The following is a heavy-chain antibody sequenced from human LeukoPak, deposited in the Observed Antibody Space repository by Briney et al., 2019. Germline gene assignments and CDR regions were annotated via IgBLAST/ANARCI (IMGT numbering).Heavy chain of an antibody. V-gene: IGHV4-39*01. Sequence: SETLSLTCTVSGGSISSTSYYWGWIRQPPGKGLEWIGSIYYSGSTYYNPSLKSRVTISLDTSKNHFSLKLSSVTAAGTAMYYCARHEGYSSSSDYWGQGTLVTVSS. CDR3: ARHEGYSSSSDY. CDR1: GGSISSTSYY. D-gene: IGHD6-13*01. CDR2: IYYSGST. J-gene: IGHJ4*02.